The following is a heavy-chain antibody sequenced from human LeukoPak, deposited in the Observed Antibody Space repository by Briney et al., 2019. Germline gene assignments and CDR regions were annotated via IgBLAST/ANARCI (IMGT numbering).Heavy chain of an antibody. D-gene: IGHD3-10*01. CDR3: ASRAPYGSGSYYNEY. Sequence: PSETLSLTCTVSGGSISSSSYYWGWIRQPPGKGLEWIGSIYYRGGTYYNPSLKSRVTISVDTSKNQFSLKLSSVTAADTAVYYCASRAPYGSGSYYNEYWGQGTLVTVSS. CDR1: GGSISSSSYY. CDR2: IYYRGGT. V-gene: IGHV4-39*01. J-gene: IGHJ4*02.